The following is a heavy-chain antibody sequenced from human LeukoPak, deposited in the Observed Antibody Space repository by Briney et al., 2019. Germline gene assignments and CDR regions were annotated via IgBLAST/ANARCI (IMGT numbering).Heavy chain of an antibody. CDR1: GGSISSSSYY. V-gene: IGHV4-39*01. Sequence: SETLSLTXTVSGGSISSSSYYWGWIRQPPGKGLEWIESIYYSGSTYYNPSLKSRVTISVDTSKNQFSLKLSSVTAADTAVYYCARLSAPRYYYDSSGYYNIDYWGQGTLVTVSS. D-gene: IGHD3-22*01. CDR2: IYYSGST. CDR3: ARLSAPRYYYDSSGYYNIDY. J-gene: IGHJ4*02.